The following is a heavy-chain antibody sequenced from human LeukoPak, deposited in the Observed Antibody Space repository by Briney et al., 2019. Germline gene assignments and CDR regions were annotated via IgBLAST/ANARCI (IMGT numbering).Heavy chain of an antibody. J-gene: IGHJ4*02. CDR1: GFTFSSYE. Sequence: GGSLRLSCAASGFTFSSYEMNWVRQAPGKGLEWVSYISSSGSTIYYADSVKGRFTISRDNAKNSLYLQMNSLRAEDTAVYYCARAGRGYSGYDVRPYFDYWGQGTLVTVSS. CDR3: ARAGRGYSGYDVRPYFDY. CDR2: ISSSGSTI. V-gene: IGHV3-48*03. D-gene: IGHD5-12*01.